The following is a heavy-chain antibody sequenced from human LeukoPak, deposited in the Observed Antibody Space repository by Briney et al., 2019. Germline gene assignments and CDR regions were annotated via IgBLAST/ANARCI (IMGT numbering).Heavy chain of an antibody. CDR3: ARYGEVTTYYYYYYMDV. D-gene: IGHD1-14*01. J-gene: IGHJ6*03. Sequence: PSETLSLTCTVSGGSISSSSYYWGWIRQPPGKGLEWIGSIYYSGSTYYNPSLKSRVTISVDTSKNQFSLKLSSVTAADTAVYYCARYGEVTTYYYYYYMDVWGKGTTVTVSS. CDR1: GGSISSSSYY. CDR2: IYYSGST. V-gene: IGHV4-39*01.